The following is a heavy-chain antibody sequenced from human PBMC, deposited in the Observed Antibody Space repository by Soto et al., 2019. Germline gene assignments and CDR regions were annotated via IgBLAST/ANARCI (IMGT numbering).Heavy chain of an antibody. V-gene: IGHV3-9*01. Sequence: EVQLVESGGGLVQPGRSLRLSCAASGFTFDDYAMHWVRQAPGKGLEWVSGISWNSGSIGYADSVKGRFTISRDNAKNSLYLQMNSLRAEDTALYYCAKDRATMYSSGWTEFDNWGQGTLVTVSS. J-gene: IGHJ4*02. CDR2: ISWNSGSI. CDR3: AKDRATMYSSGWTEFDN. D-gene: IGHD6-19*01. CDR1: GFTFDDYA.